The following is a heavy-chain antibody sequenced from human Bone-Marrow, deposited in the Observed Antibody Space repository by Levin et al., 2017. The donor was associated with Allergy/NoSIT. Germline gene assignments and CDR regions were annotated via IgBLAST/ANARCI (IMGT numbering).Heavy chain of an antibody. CDR2: INPNSGGT. V-gene: IGHV1-2*06. J-gene: IGHJ3*02. D-gene: IGHD2-15*01. CDR1: GYTFTGYY. CDR3: SIVVVVAATHDAFDI. Sequence: GASVKVSCKASGYTFTGYYMHWVRQAPGQGLEWMGRINPNSGGTNYAQKFQGRVTMTRDTSISTAYMELSRLRSDDTAVYYCSIVVVVAATHDAFDIWGQGTMVTVSS.